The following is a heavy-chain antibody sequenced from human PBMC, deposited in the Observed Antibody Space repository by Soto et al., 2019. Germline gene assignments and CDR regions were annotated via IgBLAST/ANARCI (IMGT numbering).Heavy chain of an antibody. Sequence: GGSLRLSCAASGFTFSSYWMSWVRQAPGKGLEWVANIKQDGSEKYYVDSVKGRFTISRDNAKNSLYLQMNSLRAEDTAVYYCGMRGGSGSPRISYFDYWGQGTLVTVSS. J-gene: IGHJ4*02. D-gene: IGHD3-10*01. V-gene: IGHV3-7*05. CDR2: IKQDGSEK. CDR1: GFTFSSYW. CDR3: GMRGGSGSPRISYFDY.